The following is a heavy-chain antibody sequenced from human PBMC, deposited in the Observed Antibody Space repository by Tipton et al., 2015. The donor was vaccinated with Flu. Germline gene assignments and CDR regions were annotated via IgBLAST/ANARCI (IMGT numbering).Heavy chain of an antibody. Sequence: SLRLSCAASGFTFSSYSMNWVRQAPGKGLEWVSSISSSSSYIYYADSVKGRFTISRDNAKNSLYLQMNSLRAEETAVYYCARGYPGARQGLVYWYFDLWGRGTLVTVSS. D-gene: IGHD6-19*01. CDR1: GFTFSSYS. J-gene: IGHJ2*01. CDR3: ARGYPGARQGLVYWYFDL. CDR2: ISSSSSYI. V-gene: IGHV3-21*01.